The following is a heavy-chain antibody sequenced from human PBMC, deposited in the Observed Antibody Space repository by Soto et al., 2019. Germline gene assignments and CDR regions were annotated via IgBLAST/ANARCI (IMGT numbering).Heavy chain of an antibody. CDR1: GYTFTSYG. Sequence: ASVKVSCKASGYTFTSYGISWVRQAPGQGLEWMGWISAYNGNTNYARKLQGRVTMTTDTSTSTAYMELRSLRSDDTAVYYCARGGLHPVRSGYYGMDVWGQGTTVTVSS. D-gene: IGHD4-4*01. CDR3: ARGGLHPVRSGYYGMDV. CDR2: ISAYNGNT. J-gene: IGHJ6*02. V-gene: IGHV1-18*04.